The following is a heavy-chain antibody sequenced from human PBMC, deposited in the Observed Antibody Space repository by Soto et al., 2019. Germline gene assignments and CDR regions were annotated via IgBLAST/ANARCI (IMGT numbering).Heavy chain of an antibody. CDR1: GCIFRNYA. CDR2: IWYDGTNK. D-gene: IGHD4-4*01. V-gene: IGHV3-33*01. J-gene: IGHJ6*02. CDR3: ARRRYDYRQYYYYYYDMDV. Sequence: GGSLRLSCAASGCIFRNYAMHRVRQAPGKGLEWVAVIWYDGTNKYYADSLKGRFTISRDNSKSTLYLQMNSLRAEDTAVYYCARRRYDYRQYYYYYYDMDVWGQGTTVTVSS.